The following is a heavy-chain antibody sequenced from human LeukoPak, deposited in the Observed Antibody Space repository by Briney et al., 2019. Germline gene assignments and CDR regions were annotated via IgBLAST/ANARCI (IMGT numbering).Heavy chain of an antibody. CDR3: ARGHLCSSGWSDCGNFDY. CDR1: GFTFSSYA. J-gene: IGHJ4*02. D-gene: IGHD6-19*01. CDR2: ISGSGGST. Sequence: PGGSLRLSCAASGFTFSSYAMSWVRQAPGKGLEWVSAISGSGGSTYYADSVKGRFTISRDNSKNTLYLQMNSLRAEDTAVYYCARGHLCSSGWSDCGNFDYWGQGTLVTVSS. V-gene: IGHV3-23*01.